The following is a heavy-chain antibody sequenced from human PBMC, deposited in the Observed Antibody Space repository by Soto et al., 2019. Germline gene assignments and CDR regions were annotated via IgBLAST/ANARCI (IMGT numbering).Heavy chain of an antibody. V-gene: IGHV1-8*01. D-gene: IGHD3-16*01. CDR2: MNAKSGDT. CDR3: ARGNTFNYAGFDV. J-gene: IGHJ6*02. Sequence: QAHLEQSGAEVKRPGASVKVSCKASGYTFSDFDINWLRQASGQGPEWMGWMNAKSGDTFFAQRFQGKFNMAWDTSLSTAYVEVGSVTSDDTAMYYCARGNTFNYAGFDVWGQGTTVAVSS. CDR1: GYTFSDFD.